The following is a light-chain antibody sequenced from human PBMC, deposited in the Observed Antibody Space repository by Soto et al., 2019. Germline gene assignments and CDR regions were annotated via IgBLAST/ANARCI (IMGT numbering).Light chain of an antibody. CDR3: QQYGSSPYT. J-gene: IGKJ2*01. CDR1: QSVSRNY. V-gene: IGKV3-20*01. CDR2: GAS. Sequence: EIGLTQSPDTRSLSPGERATLSCRASQSVSRNYLAWYQQKPGQSPRLLIYGASSRATGIPDRFSGSGSGTDFTLTVSRLEPEDFAVYYCQQYGSSPYTFGQGTKLEIK.